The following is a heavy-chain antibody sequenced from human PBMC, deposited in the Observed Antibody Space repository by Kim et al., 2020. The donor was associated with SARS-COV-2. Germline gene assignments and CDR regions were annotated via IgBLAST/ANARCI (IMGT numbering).Heavy chain of an antibody. CDR2: IYSGGSRS. CDR3: TKIRGDRSRDNAAAYYY. D-gene: IGHD3-10*01. Sequence: GGSLRLSCAASGFTFSSYAMSWVRQAPGKGLEWVSVIYSGGSRSYSAASKRGRFTISGDNSNNTLYLQNSILGAETTADYCCTKIRGDRSRDNAAAYYY. J-gene: IGHJ6*01. V-gene: IGHV3-23*03. CDR1: GFTFSSYA.